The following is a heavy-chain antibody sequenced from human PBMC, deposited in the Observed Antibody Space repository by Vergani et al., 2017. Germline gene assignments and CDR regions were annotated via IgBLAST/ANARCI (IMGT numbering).Heavy chain of an antibody. Sequence: EVELVQSGPEMRKPGESLKISCKGSEYSFGNYWIGWVRQKPGKGLEWMGIIYPADSDTRESPSFPGQVTISADKSISTAFLQWDSLKASDTALYYCARHTTYTDSWGQGTLVTVSS. D-gene: IGHD1-1*01. V-gene: IGHV5-51*01. J-gene: IGHJ4*02. CDR1: EYSFGNYW. CDR3: ARHTTYTDS. CDR2: IYPADSDT.